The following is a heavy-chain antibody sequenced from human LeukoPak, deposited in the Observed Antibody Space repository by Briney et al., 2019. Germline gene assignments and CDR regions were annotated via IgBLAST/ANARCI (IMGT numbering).Heavy chain of an antibody. CDR2: INPNSGGT. CDR1: GYTFTGYY. CDR3: ARSRGTMVRGVIKSYYYGMDV. V-gene: IGHV1-2*02. Sequence: ASVKVSCKASGYTFTGYYMHWVRQAPGQGLEWMGWINPNSGGTNYAQKFQGRVTMTRDTSISTAYMELSRLRSDDTAVYYCARSRGTMVRGVIKSYYYGMDVWGQGTTVTVSS. D-gene: IGHD3-10*01. J-gene: IGHJ6*02.